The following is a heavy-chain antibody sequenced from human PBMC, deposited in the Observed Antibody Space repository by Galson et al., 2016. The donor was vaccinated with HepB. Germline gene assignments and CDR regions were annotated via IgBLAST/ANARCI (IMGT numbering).Heavy chain of an antibody. D-gene: IGHD2-21*01. CDR2: ISGSGEHT. J-gene: IGHJ6*02. CDR3: AKGSIWVSAALYGMDV. CDR1: GFRFSGYA. Sequence: SLRLSCAASGFRFSGYAMTWVRQAPGKGLEWVSGISGSGEHTYYADNVKRRFTISRDNSKTTLYVQMTSVRVEDTAVYYCAKGSIWVSAALYGMDVWGQGTIVTVSS. V-gene: IGHV3-23*01.